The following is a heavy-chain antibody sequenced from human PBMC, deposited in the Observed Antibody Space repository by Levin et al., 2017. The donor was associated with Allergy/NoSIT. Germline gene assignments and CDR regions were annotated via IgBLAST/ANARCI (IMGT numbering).Heavy chain of an antibody. V-gene: IGHV1-18*01. CDR3: ARVGLWFGTYYFDY. J-gene: IGHJ4*02. D-gene: IGHD3-10*01. CDR1: GYTFTSYG. CDR2: ISAYNGNT. Sequence: GESLKISCKASGYTFTSYGISWVRQAPGQGLEWMGWISAYNGNTNYAQKLQGRVTMTTDTSTSTAYMELRSLRSDDTAVYYCARVGLWFGTYYFDYWGQGTLVTVSS.